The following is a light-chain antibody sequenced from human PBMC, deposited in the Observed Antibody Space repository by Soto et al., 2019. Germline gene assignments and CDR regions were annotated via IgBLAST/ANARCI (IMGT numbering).Light chain of an antibody. V-gene: IGLV2-8*01. Sequence: QSALTQPPSASGSPGQSVTISCAGASSDVGGYNSVSWYQQHPGKAPKLIISEVNSGVPDRFSGSKSGNTASLTVSGLQAEDESDYYCSSYAGSGNWVFVGGTKLTLL. CDR1: SSDVGGYNS. CDR2: EV. J-gene: IGLJ3*02. CDR3: SSYAGSGNWV.